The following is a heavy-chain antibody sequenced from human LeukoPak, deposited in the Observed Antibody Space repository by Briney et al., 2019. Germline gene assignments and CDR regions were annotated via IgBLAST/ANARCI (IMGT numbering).Heavy chain of an antibody. V-gene: IGHV3-30*02. D-gene: IGHD6-13*01. Sequence: GGSLRLSCVASGFNFRNFAIHWVRQAPGKGLEWVAFIRPDGTYKDYTDSVRGRFTISRDNSKNTVYLHMNSLRADDTALYYCAREGGRAAAGRFDYWGQGTLVTVSS. J-gene: IGHJ4*02. CDR1: GFNFRNFA. CDR2: IRPDGTYK. CDR3: AREGGRAAAGRFDY.